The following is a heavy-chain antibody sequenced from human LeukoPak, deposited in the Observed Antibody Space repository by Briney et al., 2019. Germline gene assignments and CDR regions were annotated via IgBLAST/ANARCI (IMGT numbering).Heavy chain of an antibody. J-gene: IGHJ4*02. V-gene: IGHV3-33*01. Sequence: QPGRSLRLSCAASGFTFSSYGMHWVRQAPGKGLEWVAVIWYDGSNKYYADSVKGRFTISRDNSKNTLYLQMDSLRAEDTAVYYCARDGGTYYYGSGSLDYWGQGTLVTVSS. CDR2: IWYDGSNK. CDR1: GFTFSSYG. CDR3: ARDGGTYYYGSGSLDY. D-gene: IGHD3-10*01.